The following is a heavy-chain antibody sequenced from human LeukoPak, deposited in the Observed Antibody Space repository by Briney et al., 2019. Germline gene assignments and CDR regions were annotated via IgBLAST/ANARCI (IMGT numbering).Heavy chain of an antibody. CDR3: ARITMIHAFDI. J-gene: IGHJ3*02. CDR2: IYYSGST. D-gene: IGHD3-22*01. CDR1: GGSIGSSSYY. V-gene: IGHV4-39*01. Sequence: SETLSLTCTVSGGSIGSSSYYWGWIRQPPGKGLAWIGSIYYSGSTYYNPSLKSRVTISVDTSKNQFSLKLSSVTAADTAVYYCARITMIHAFDIWGQGTMVTVSS.